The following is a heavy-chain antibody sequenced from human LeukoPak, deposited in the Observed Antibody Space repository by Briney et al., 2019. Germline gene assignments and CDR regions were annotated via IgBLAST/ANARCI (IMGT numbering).Heavy chain of an antibody. V-gene: IGHV4-39*07. CDR3: ARVAFGLYVMDV. D-gene: IGHD3/OR15-3a*01. J-gene: IGHJ6*02. CDR1: GGSISSSSYY. CDR2: IYYSGST. Sequence: PSETLSLTCTVSGGSISSSSYYWGWIRQPPGKGLEWMGSIYYSGSTYYNPSLKSRVTISVDTSKNQFSLKLSSVTAADTAVYYCARVAFGLYVMDVWGQGTTVTVSS.